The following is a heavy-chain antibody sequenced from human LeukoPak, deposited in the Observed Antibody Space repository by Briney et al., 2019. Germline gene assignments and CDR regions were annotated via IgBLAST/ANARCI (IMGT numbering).Heavy chain of an antibody. CDR1: GYTFTSYG. D-gene: IGHD3-22*01. V-gene: IGHV1-18*01. J-gene: IGHJ4*02. CDR3: ARDRYYDSSGYYPFDY. Sequence: ASVKVSRKASGYTFTSYGISWVRQAPGQGLEWMGWTSAYNGNTNYAQKLQGRVTMTTDTSTSTAYMELRSLRSDDTAVYYCARDRYYDSSGYYPFDYWGQGTLVTVSS. CDR2: TSAYNGNT.